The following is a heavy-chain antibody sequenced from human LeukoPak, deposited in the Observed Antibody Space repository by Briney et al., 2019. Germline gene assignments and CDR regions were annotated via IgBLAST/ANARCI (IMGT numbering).Heavy chain of an antibody. CDR3: GCPYGESG. D-gene: IGHD4-17*01. CDR2: INHSGST. V-gene: IGHV4-34*01. CDR1: GGSFSGYY. Sequence: SETLSLTCAVYGGSFSGYYWSWIRQPPGKGLEWIGEINHSGSTNYNPSLKSRVTISVDTSKNQFSLKLSSVTAADTAVYYCGCPYGESGWGQGTLVTVSS. J-gene: IGHJ4*02.